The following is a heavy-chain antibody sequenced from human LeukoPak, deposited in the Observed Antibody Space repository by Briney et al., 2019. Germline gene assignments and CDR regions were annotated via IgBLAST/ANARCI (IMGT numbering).Heavy chain of an antibody. CDR2: ISSSGSTI. CDR1: GFTFSSYE. V-gene: IGHV3-48*03. J-gene: IGHJ4*02. Sequence: PGGSLRLSCAASGFTFSSYEMNWVRQAPGKGLEWVSYISSSGSTIYYADSVKGRFTISRDNAKNLLYLQMNSLRAEDTAVYYCARGDYRYDYWGQGTLVTVSS. D-gene: IGHD4-17*01. CDR3: ARGDYRYDY.